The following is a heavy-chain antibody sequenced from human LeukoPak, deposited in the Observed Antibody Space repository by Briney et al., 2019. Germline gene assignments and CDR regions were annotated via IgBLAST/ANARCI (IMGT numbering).Heavy chain of an antibody. Sequence: SQTLSLTCTVSGDAMTRGGYYWSWVRQHPGKGLEWIGFIYHSGTTFYNPSLEGRAAISVDTSQNQFSLKLTSVTAADTAVYYCARAVDYRNYFDYWGQGTLVTVSS. D-gene: IGHD4-11*01. CDR2: IYHSGTT. CDR1: GDAMTRGGYY. CDR3: ARAVDYRNYFDY. J-gene: IGHJ4*02. V-gene: IGHV4-31*03.